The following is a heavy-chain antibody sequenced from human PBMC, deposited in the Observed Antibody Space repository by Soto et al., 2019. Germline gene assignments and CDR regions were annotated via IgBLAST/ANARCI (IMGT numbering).Heavy chain of an antibody. J-gene: IGHJ3*02. CDR1: GYTFTSYA. Sequence: ASVKVSCKASGYTFTSYAMHWVRQAPGQRLEWMGWINAGNGNTKYSQKFQGRVTITRDTSASTAYMELSSLRSEDTAVYYCARGKNNWNDVTIAPPDAFDIWGQGTMVTVSS. CDR2: INAGNGNT. V-gene: IGHV1-3*01. CDR3: ARGKNNWNDVTIAPPDAFDI. D-gene: IGHD1-1*01.